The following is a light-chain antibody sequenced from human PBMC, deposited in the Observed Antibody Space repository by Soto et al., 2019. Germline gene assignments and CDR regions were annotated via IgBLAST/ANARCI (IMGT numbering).Light chain of an antibody. J-gene: IGKJ5*01. CDR2: GAS. V-gene: IGKV3-15*01. CDR3: HQYNNWPPNT. Sequence: DRVMTQSPATLSASPGESTTLSCRASESVNHNLAWYQQKPGQPPRLLIYGASSRAPGVPARFSGSGTGTEFTHTISSLQSEDFAVYYCHQYNNWPPNTFGQGTRLEMK. CDR1: ESVNHN.